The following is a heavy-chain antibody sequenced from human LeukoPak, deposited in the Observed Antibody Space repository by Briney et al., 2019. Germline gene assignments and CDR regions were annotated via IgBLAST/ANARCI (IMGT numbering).Heavy chain of an antibody. D-gene: IGHD6-6*01. CDR3: ARGTSSSWSTRRYYFDY. Sequence: SETLSLTCTVSGSSISSSSYYWGWIRQPPGKGLEWIGNIYYSGSTYYNPSLKSRVTISVDTSKNQFSLKLSSVTAADTAVYYCARGTSSSWSTRRYYFDYWGQGTLVTVSS. CDR2: IYYSGST. V-gene: IGHV4-39*07. CDR1: GSSISSSSYY. J-gene: IGHJ4*02.